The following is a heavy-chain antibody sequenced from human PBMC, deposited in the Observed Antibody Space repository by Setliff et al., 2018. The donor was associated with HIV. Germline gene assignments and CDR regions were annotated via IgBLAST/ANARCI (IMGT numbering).Heavy chain of an antibody. J-gene: IGHJ4*02. CDR1: GYTFTSYH. CDR3: ARGYCSGGSCFLHDY. V-gene: IGHV1-46*01. CDR2: INPSGGST. Sequence: ASVKVSCKASGYTFTSYHLHWLRQAPGQGLEWMGIINPSGGSTSYAQKFQGRVTMTRDTSTSTVYMELSSLRSEDTAVYYCARGYCSGGSCFLHDYWGQGTLVTVSS. D-gene: IGHD2-15*01.